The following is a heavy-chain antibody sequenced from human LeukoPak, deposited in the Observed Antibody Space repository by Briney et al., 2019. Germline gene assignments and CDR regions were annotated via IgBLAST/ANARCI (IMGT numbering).Heavy chain of an antibody. CDR1: GYTFTNYG. CDR2: ISAYNGNT. J-gene: IGHJ3*02. CDR3: ARDQSVRLLQTSSTYFKHVFAI. Sequence: APVKVSCETSGYTFTNYGISWVRQAPGLGLEWMGWISAYNGNTNYAQKVQGRVTMTTDTSTSTAYMELRSLRFDDTAVYYCARDQSVRLLQTSSTYFKHVFAIWGQGSMVTVSS. V-gene: IGHV1-18*01. D-gene: IGHD6-13*01.